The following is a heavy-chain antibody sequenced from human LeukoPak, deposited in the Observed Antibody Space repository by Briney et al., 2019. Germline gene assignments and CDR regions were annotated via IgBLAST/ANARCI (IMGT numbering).Heavy chain of an antibody. CDR2: IYYSGST. V-gene: IGHV4-39*07. CDR3: ARNLVGATPDAFDI. J-gene: IGHJ3*02. Sequence: PSETLSLTCTVSGGSISSSSYYWGWIRQPPGKGLEWIGSIYYSGSTYYNPSLKSRVTISVDRSKNQFSLKLSSVTAADTAVYYCARNLVGATPDAFDIWGQGTVVTVSS. D-gene: IGHD1-26*01. CDR1: GGSISSSSYY.